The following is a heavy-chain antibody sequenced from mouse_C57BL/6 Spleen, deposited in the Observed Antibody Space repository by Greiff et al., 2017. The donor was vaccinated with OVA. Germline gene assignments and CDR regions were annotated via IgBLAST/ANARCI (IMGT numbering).Heavy chain of an antibody. J-gene: IGHJ2*01. V-gene: IGHV1-15*01. CDR3: TRRGTTVVEAYYFDY. D-gene: IGHD1-1*01. CDR1: GYTFTDYE. Sequence: VQLQQSGAELVRPGASVTLSCKASGYTFTDYEMHWVKQTPVHGLEWIGAIDPETGGTAYNQKFKGKAILTADKSSSTAYMELRSLTSEDSAVYYCTRRGTTVVEAYYFDYWGQGTTLTVSS. CDR2: IDPETGGT.